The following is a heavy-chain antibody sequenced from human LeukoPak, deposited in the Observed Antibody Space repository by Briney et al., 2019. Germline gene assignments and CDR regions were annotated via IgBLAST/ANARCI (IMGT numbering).Heavy chain of an antibody. V-gene: IGHV5-51*01. D-gene: IGHD5-24*01. J-gene: IGHJ5*02. CDR1: GYAFFGYW. CDR2: IYPDDSRT. CDR3: ARFRGRLLADNWFDP. Sequence: GESLKIFCRGSGYAFFGYWIGWLRQMPGKSLEWMGIIYPDDSRTEYSPSFQGQVTMSADKSMSTAYLQWSSLKASDTAMYYCARFRGRLLADNWFDPWGQGTLVTVSS.